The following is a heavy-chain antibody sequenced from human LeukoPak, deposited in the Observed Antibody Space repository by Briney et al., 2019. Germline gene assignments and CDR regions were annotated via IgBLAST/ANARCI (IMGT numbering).Heavy chain of an antibody. Sequence: GGSLRLSCAASGFTFSNYWMEWVRQAPGKGLVWVSHINSVGSRTTYADSVKGRFTISRDNAKNTLYLQLNSLRPEDTAVYYCARGASSGYLGYWGQGTLVTASS. CDR3: ARGASSGYLGY. D-gene: IGHD1-26*01. CDR1: GFTFSNYW. J-gene: IGHJ4*02. V-gene: IGHV3-74*01. CDR2: INSVGSRT.